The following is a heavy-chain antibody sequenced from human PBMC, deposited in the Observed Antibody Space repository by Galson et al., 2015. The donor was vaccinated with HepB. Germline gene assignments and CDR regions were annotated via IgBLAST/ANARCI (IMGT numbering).Heavy chain of an antibody. D-gene: IGHD2-8*01. CDR3: ARDPGCIN. CDR2: IYSGGST. Sequence: SLRLSCAASGFTFSSYAMSWVRQAPGKGLEWVSVIYSGGSTYYADSVKGRFTISRHNSKNTLYLQMNSLRAEDTAVYYCARDPGCINWGQGTLVTVSS. V-gene: IGHV3-53*04. CDR1: GFTFSSYA. J-gene: IGHJ4*02.